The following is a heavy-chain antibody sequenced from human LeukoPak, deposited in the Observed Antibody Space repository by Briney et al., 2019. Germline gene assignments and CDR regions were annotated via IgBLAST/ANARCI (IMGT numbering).Heavy chain of an antibody. V-gene: IGHV3-23*01. D-gene: IGHD3-10*01. CDR2: ISGSGGST. J-gene: IGHJ6*03. Sequence: GGSLRLSCAASGFTFSSYAMSWVRQAPGKGLEWVSAISGSGGSTYYADSVKGRFTISRDNSKNTLYLQMNSLRAEDTAVYYWANNPIRGRPPSFFGGGGHYYMDVWGKGTTVTVSS. CDR1: GFTFSSYA. CDR3: ANNPIRGRPPSFFGGGGHYYMDV.